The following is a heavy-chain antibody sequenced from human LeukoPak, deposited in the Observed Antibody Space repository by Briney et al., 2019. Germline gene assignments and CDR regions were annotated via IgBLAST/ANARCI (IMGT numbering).Heavy chain of an antibody. CDR2: IIPILGIA. V-gene: IGHV1-69*04. D-gene: IGHD6-6*01. CDR3: TRTPSSIAASNY. J-gene: IGHJ4*02. CDR1: GGTFSSYA. Sequence: SVKVSCKASGGTFSSYAISWVRQAPGHGLEGMGRIIPILGIANYAQKFQGRVTITADKSTSTAYMELSSLRSEDTAVYYCTRTPSSIAASNYWGQGTLVTVSS.